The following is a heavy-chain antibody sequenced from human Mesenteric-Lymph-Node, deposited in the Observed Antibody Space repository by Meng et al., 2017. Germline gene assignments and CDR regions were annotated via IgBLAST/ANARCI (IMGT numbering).Heavy chain of an antibody. CDR1: GFTFSSYA. CDR3: ARVARHSVAGTLYFDY. J-gene: IGHJ4*02. D-gene: IGHD6-19*01. V-gene: IGHV3-30*04. CDR2: ISYDGSNK. Sequence: GESLKISCAASGFTFSSYAMHWVRQAPGKGLEWVAVISYDGSNKYYADSVKGRFTISRDNSKNTLYLQMNSLRAEDTAVYYCARVARHSVAGTLYFDYWGQGTLVTVSS.